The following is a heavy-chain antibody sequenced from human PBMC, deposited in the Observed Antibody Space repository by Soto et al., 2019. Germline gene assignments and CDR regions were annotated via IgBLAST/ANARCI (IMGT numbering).Heavy chain of an antibody. CDR1: GFTFSSYA. CDR3: AKFRGVNDIVVVPFDI. V-gene: IGHV3-23*01. J-gene: IGHJ3*02. CDR2: ISGSGGST. D-gene: IGHD2-2*01. Sequence: GGSLRLSCAASGFTFSSYAMSWVRQAPGKGLEWVSAISGSGGSTYYAGSVKGRFTISRDNSKNTLYLQMNSLRAEDTAVYYCAKFRGVNDIVVVPFDIWGQGTMVTVSS.